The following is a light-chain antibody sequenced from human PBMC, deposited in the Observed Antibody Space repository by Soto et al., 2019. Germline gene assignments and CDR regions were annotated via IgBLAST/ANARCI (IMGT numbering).Light chain of an antibody. CDR1: STDVGGYNY. J-gene: IGLJ3*02. CDR3: SSYTINSNSERV. CDR2: VVS. Sequence: QSVVSQPASGSGSPGQSITIACTGTSTDVGGYNYVSWYQQHPGKGPKLMIYVVSNRPSGVSNRFSGSKSGNTASLTISGLQPEDEADYYCSSYTINSNSERVFGGGTKVTXL. V-gene: IGLV2-14*01.